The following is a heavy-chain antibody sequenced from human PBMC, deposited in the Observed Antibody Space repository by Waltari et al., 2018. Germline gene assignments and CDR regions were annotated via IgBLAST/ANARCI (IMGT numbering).Heavy chain of an antibody. Sequence: EVQLVESGGDLVQPGGSLRLSCEVSGFTFIRHWMYWVRQAPGKGLVWVSRINSDGDSTRYADSVKGRVTVSRDNAKNTLSLQITNLRVEDTAIYYCARIAARYYVDVWGKGTTVIVSS. V-gene: IGHV3-74*01. CDR3: ARIAARYYVDV. CDR2: INSDGDST. J-gene: IGHJ6*03. D-gene: IGHD2-21*01. CDR1: GFTFIRHW.